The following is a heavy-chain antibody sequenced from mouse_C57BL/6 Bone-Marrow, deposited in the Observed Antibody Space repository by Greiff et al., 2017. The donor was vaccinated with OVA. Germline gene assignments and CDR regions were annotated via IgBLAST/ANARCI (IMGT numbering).Heavy chain of an antibody. D-gene: IGHD3-3*01. Sequence: QVQLQQPGAELVKPGASVKLSCKASGYTFTSYWMQWVKQRPGQGLEWIGEIDPSDSYTNYNQKFKGKATLTVDTSSSTAYMQLSSLTSEDSAVYYCARGPGRCWFAYWGQGTLVTVSA. V-gene: IGHV1-50*01. CDR3: ARGPGRCWFAY. J-gene: IGHJ3*01. CDR1: GYTFTSYW. CDR2: IDPSDSYT.